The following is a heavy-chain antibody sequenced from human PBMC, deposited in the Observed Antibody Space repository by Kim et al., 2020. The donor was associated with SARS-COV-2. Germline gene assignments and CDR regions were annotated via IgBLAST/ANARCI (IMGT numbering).Heavy chain of an antibody. D-gene: IGHD1-26*01. CDR1: GGSISSYY. J-gene: IGHJ6*03. CDR3: ARVTSGSPSWYYYYYMDV. CDR2: IYYSGST. Sequence: SETLSLTCTVSGGSISSYYWSWIWQPPGKGLEWIGYIYYSGSTNYNPSLKSRVTISVDTSKNQFSLKLSSVTAADTAVYYCARVTSGSPSWYYYYYMDVWGKGTTVTVSS. V-gene: IGHV4-59*01.